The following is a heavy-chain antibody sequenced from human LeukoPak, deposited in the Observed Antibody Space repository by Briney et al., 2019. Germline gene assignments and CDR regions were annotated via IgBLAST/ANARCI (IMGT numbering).Heavy chain of an antibody. J-gene: IGHJ4*02. CDR3: ARESILTGYYHFDY. Sequence: ASVKVSCKASGYTFTSYDINWVRQATGQGLERMGWMNPNSGNTGYAQKFQGRVTMTRNTSISTAYMELSSLRSEDTAVYYCARESILTGYYHFDYWGQGTLVTVSS. CDR2: MNPNSGNT. V-gene: IGHV1-8*01. CDR1: GYTFTSYD. D-gene: IGHD3-9*01.